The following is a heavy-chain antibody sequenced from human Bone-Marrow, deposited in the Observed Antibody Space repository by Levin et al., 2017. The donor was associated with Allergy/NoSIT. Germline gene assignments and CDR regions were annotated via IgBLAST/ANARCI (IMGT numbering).Heavy chain of an antibody. CDR1: GYSFTSYY. D-gene: IGHD2-15*01. V-gene: IGHV1-46*01. CDR3: ARGTQDPARITWYSPLDS. Sequence: GESLKISCPASGYSFTSYYIHWVRRAPGLGLQWVGMINPHRGTTNYAQSFQDRVTVTSDTSTNTVYMELTSLRSDDTAMFYCARGTQDPARITWYSPLDSWGQGTLVTVSA. J-gene: IGHJ4*02. CDR2: INPHRGTT.